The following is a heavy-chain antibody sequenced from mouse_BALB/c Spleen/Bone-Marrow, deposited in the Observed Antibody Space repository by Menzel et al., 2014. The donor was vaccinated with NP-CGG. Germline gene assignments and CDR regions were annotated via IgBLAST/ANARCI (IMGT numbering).Heavy chain of an antibody. J-gene: IGHJ4*01. V-gene: IGHV2-3*01. CDR1: GISLTSYG. CDR3: AIITTVVAHYYAMVF. Sequence: VKLVESGPGLVAPPQSLSITCTVSGISLTSYGVSWVRQPPGKGLEWLGVIWGDGSTNYHSALISRLSISKDNSKSQVFLKLNSLQTDDTATYYCAIITTVVAHYYAMVFWGQGTSVTVSS. CDR2: IWGDGST. D-gene: IGHD1-1*01.